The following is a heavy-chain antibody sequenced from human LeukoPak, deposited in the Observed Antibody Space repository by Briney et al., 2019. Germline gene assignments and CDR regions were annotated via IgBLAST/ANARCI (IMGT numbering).Heavy chain of an antibody. Sequence: ASVKVSCKASGYTFTSYYMHWVRQAPGQGLEWMGIINPSGGSTSYAQKFQGRVTMTRDMSTSTVYMELSSLRSEDTAVYYCARDRYCGGDCYSLNWFDPWGQGTLVTVSS. CDR1: GYTFTSYY. D-gene: IGHD2-21*02. CDR2: INPSGGST. V-gene: IGHV1-46*01. CDR3: ARDRYCGGDCYSLNWFDP. J-gene: IGHJ5*02.